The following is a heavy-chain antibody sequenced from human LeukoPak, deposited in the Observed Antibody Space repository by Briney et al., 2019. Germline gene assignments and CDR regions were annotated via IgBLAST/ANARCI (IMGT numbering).Heavy chain of an antibody. D-gene: IGHD1-1*01. CDR2: ISYDGNSQ. J-gene: IGHJ4*02. V-gene: IGHV3-30*18. CDR1: GFTFSSYG. CDR3: AKPYPTLTTSAVLDN. Sequence: SGGSLRLSCAASGFTFSSYGMHWVRQAPGRGLEWVAAISYDGNSQHYGAPVKGRFTISRDNSKNTVYLQINTLRTDDAAIYYCAKPYPTLTTSAVLDNWGQGTLVTVSS.